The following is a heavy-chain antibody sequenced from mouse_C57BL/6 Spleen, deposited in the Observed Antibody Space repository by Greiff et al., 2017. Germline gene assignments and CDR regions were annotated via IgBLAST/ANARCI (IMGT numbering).Heavy chain of an antibody. CDR2: IWGDGST. V-gene: IGHV2-3*01. CDR1: GFSLTSYG. Sequence: VMLVESGPGLVAPSQSLSITCTVSGFSLTSYGLSWVRQPPGKGLEWLGVIWGDGSTNYHSARISRLSISKDNSKSQVLLKLNSLQTDDTATYYCAKDGNYHAMDYWGQGTSVTVSS. J-gene: IGHJ4*01. D-gene: IGHD1-1*01. CDR3: AKDGNYHAMDY.